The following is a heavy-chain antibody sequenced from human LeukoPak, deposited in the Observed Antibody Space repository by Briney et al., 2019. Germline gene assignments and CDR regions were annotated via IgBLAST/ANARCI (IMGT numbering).Heavy chain of an antibody. J-gene: IGHJ4*02. V-gene: IGHV3-66*01. CDR2: MYSDSRT. D-gene: IGHD1/OR15-1a*01. CDR1: GFTFSSYA. Sequence: GGSLRLSCAASGFTFSSYAMSWVRQAPGKGLEWVSVMYSDSRTYYADSVKGRFTISRDNSKNTLYLEMNSLRAEDTAVYYCARSNCNSCYLGVWYYFDYWGQGALVTASS. CDR3: ARSNCNSCYLGVWYYFDY.